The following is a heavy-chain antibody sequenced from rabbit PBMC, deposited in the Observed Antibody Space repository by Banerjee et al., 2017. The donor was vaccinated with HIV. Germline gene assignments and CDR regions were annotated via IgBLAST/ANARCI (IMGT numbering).Heavy chain of an antibody. D-gene: IGHD4-2*01. CDR1: GFTISNSYW. J-gene: IGHJ4*01. Sequence: QSLEESGGDLVKPGASLTLTCTASGFTISNSYWICWVRQAPGKGLELIACIAASGGRTHYANWAKGRFTISKTSSTTVTLQMTSLTAADTATYFCARDDGTTTAWDFSLWGQGTLVTVS. V-gene: IGHV1S40*01. CDR3: ARDDGTTTAWDFSL. CDR2: IAASGGRT.